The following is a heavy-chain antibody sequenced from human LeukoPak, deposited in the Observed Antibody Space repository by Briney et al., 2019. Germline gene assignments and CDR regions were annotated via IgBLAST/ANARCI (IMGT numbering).Heavy chain of an antibody. CDR2: IYHSGST. CDR3: ARGVVAATSHGMDV. Sequence: KPSETLSLTCAVSGGSISSSNWWSWVRQPPGKGLEWIGEIYHSGSTNYNPSLKSRVTISVDKSKNQFSLKLSSVTAADTAVYYCARGVVAATSHGMDVWGQGTTVTVSS. CDR1: GGSISSSNW. J-gene: IGHJ6*02. V-gene: IGHV4-4*02. D-gene: IGHD2-15*01.